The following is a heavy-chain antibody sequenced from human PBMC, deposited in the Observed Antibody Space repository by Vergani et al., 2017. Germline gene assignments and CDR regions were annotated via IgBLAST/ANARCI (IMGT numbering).Heavy chain of an antibody. J-gene: IGHJ6*03. Sequence: EVQLVESGGGLVQPGGSLRLSCAASGFTFSSYEMNWVRQAPGKGLEWVSYISSSGSTIYYADSVKGRFTISRDNAKNSLYLQMNSLRAEDAAVYYCARGPSKQHGYYDYMDVWGKGTTVTVSS. D-gene: IGHD6-13*01. CDR2: ISSSGSTI. CDR1: GFTFSSYE. V-gene: IGHV3-48*03. CDR3: ARGPSKQHGYYDYMDV.